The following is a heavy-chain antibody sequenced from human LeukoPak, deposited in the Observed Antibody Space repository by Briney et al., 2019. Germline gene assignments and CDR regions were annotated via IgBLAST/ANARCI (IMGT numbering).Heavy chain of an antibody. V-gene: IGHV4-38-2*02. CDR1: GYSISSGYY. D-gene: IGHD3-22*01. Sequence: SETLSLTCAVSGYSISSGYYWGWIRQPPGKGLEWIGSIYHSGSTYYNPSLKSRVTISVDTSKNQFSLKLSSVTAADTAVYYCARDLGIVARSDAFDIWGQGTMVTVSS. CDR3: ARDLGIVARSDAFDI. CDR2: IYHSGST. J-gene: IGHJ3*02.